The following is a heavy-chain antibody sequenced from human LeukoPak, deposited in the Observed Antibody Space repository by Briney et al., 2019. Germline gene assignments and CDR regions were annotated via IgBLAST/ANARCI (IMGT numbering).Heavy chain of an antibody. V-gene: IGHV3-66*01. D-gene: IGHD1-20*01. CDR2: IYSGGST. Sequence: GGSLRLSCAASGFTFSSYAMSWVRQAPGKGLEWVSVIYSGGSTYYADSVKGRFTISRDNSKNTLYLQMNSLRAEDTAVYYCARGALYNWNYVAYWGQGTLVTVSS. J-gene: IGHJ4*02. CDR1: GFTFSSYA. CDR3: ARGALYNWNYVAY.